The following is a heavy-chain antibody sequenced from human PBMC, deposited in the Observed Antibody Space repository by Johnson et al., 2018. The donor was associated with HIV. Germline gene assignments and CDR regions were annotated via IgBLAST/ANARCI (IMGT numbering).Heavy chain of an antibody. J-gene: IGHJ3*02. V-gene: IGHV3-30-3*01. CDR3: ARASLGAAPGILSAFDI. CDR2: ISYDGSNQ. Sequence: QVQLVESGGGVVQPGRSLRLSCAASGFTVSSYAIHWVRQAPGKGLQWVAVISYDGSNQYFADSVKGRFTISRDKSKNTVYLQMNSLRAEDMAVYYCARASLGAAPGILSAFDIWGQGTMVTVSS. CDR1: GFTVSSYA. D-gene: IGHD6-13*01.